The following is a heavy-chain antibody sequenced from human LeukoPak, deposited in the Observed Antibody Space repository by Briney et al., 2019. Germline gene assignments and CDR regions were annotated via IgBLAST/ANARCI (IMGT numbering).Heavy chain of an antibody. Sequence: GESLKISCAASGFPFSNAWMSWVRQAPGKGLEGVGHIKSKTDGGTTDYAAPVKGRFTISRDDSKDTLYLQVNSLKTEDTAVYYCTTAYYYGTGGAHHWGQGTLVTVSS. V-gene: IGHV3-15*01. J-gene: IGHJ5*02. D-gene: IGHD3-10*01. CDR3: TTAYYYGTGGAHH. CDR2: IKSKTDGGTT. CDR1: GFPFSNAW.